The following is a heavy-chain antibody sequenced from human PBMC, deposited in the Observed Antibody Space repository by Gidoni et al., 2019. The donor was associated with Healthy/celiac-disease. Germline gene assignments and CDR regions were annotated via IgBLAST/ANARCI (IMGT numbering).Heavy chain of an antibody. CDR1: GYSFTSYW. Sequence: EVQLVQSGAEVKTPGESLRLSCKGSGYSFTSYWISWVRQMPGKGLEWMGRMDPSDSYTNYSQSFQGNVTIAADKSSSTAYLQWSSLKASDTAMDYCARIVVVVPAARGEFDYWGQGTLVTVSS. J-gene: IGHJ4*02. CDR3: ARIVVVVPAARGEFDY. V-gene: IGHV5-10-1*03. D-gene: IGHD2-2*01. CDR2: MDPSDSYT.